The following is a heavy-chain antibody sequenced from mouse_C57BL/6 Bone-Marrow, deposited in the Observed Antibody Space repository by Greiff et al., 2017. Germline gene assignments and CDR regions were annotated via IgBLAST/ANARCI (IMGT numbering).Heavy chain of an antibody. CDR3: ASSFFYYAMDY. CDR2: ISDGGSYT. J-gene: IGHJ4*01. V-gene: IGHV5-4*01. Sequence: DVQLVESGGGLVKPGGSLKLSCAASGFTFSSYAMSWVRQTPEKRLEWVATISDGGSYTYYPDNVKGRFTISRDNAKNNLYLQMSHLKSEDTAMYYCASSFFYYAMDYCGQGTSVTVSS. D-gene: IGHD1-1*01. CDR1: GFTFSSYA.